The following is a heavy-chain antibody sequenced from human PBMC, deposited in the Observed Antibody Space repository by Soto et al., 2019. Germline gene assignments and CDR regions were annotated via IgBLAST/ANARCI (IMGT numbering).Heavy chain of an antibody. D-gene: IGHD4-4*01. CDR2: IYHSGST. V-gene: IGHV4-4*02. CDR3: VRKDYSDWFFDL. CDR1: GASISSSHW. Sequence: QVQLQESGPGLVKPSGTLSLTCAVSGASISSSHWWSWVRQPPGKVLEWIGEIYHSGSTYYNASLKSRVAISLDKSKNQFSLKLRSVTAADTAVYYCVRKDYSDWFFDLWGRGTLVTVSS. J-gene: IGHJ2*01.